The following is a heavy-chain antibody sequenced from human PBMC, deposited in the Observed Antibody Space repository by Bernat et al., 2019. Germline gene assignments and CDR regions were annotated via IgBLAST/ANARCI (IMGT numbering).Heavy chain of an antibody. CDR2: IKSKTDGGTT. Sequence: EVQLVESGGGLVKPGGSLRLSCAASGFTFSNAWMNWVRQAPGKGLEWVGRIKSKTDGGTTDYAAPVKGRFTISRDDSKNTLYLKMNSLKTEDTAVYYCTTDSGGWEPLTPLDYWGQGTLVTVSS. CDR1: GFTFSNAW. D-gene: IGHD2-15*01. CDR3: TTDSGGWEPLTPLDY. J-gene: IGHJ4*02. V-gene: IGHV3-15*07.